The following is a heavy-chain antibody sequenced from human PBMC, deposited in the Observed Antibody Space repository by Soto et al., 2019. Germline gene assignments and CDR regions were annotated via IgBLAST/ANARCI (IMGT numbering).Heavy chain of an antibody. D-gene: IGHD1-7*01. CDR1: GFTFSSYG. Sequence: GGSLRLSCAASGFTFSSYGMHWVRQAPGKGLEWVAVISYDGSNKYYADSVKGRFTISRDNSKNTLYLQMNSLRAEDTAVYYCARDRYNWNYPYYYGMDVWGQGTTVTVSS. CDR2: ISYDGSNK. J-gene: IGHJ6*02. V-gene: IGHV3-30*03. CDR3: ARDRYNWNYPYYYGMDV.